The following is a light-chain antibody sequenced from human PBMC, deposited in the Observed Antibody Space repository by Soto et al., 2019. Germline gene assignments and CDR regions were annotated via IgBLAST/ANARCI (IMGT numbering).Light chain of an antibody. Sequence: EIVMTQSPLSLPVTPGEPASISCRSSQSLLHSNGYDSLDWYLQKPGQSPQLLIYLGSNRASGVPARFSDSGSGTDFTLKISRVEADDVGVYYCMQALQSPPTFGQGTKVEIK. CDR3: MQALQSPPT. CDR2: LGS. J-gene: IGKJ1*01. V-gene: IGKV2-28*01. CDR1: QSLLHSNGYDS.